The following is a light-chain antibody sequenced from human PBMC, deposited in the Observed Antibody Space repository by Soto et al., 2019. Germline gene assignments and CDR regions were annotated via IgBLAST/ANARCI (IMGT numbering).Light chain of an antibody. CDR2: EVN. J-gene: IGLJ1*01. CDR3: TSYAGGNNV. V-gene: IGLV2-8*01. Sequence: QYALTQPPSASGSPGQSVTISCTGTSSDVGGYNYVSWYQQNPGKVPKLMIYEVNKRPSGVPDRFSGSKSGNTASLTVSGLQAEDEADYYCTSYAGGNNVFGTGTKRTVL. CDR1: SSDVGGYNY.